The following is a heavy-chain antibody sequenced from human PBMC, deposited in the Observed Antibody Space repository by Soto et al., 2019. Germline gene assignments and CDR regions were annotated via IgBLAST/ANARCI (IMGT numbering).Heavy chain of an antibody. CDR3: VTGSGY. D-gene: IGHD3-10*01. Sequence: VQLLESGGGLVQPGGSLRLSCAASGFTLSSSAVRWVRQVPGKGLEWISSISGSGDKTFYADSVKGRFTISRDNSKNTLYLQMSTLRAEDTAIYYCVTGSGYWGQGTLDTVSS. CDR2: ISGSGDKT. V-gene: IGHV3-23*01. J-gene: IGHJ4*02. CDR1: GFTLSSSA.